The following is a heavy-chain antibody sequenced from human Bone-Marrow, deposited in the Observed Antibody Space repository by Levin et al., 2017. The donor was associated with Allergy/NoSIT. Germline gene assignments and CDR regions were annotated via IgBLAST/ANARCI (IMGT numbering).Heavy chain of an antibody. Sequence: WASVKVSCTISGYTFSNYYIHWVRQAPGQGLEWMGWINPKRGDTNFAQKFHGRVVLSRNSPISTAYMELGSLKSDDTALYYCARGGSGSNDYWGQGTLVTVSS. D-gene: IGHD1-26*01. CDR1: GYTFSNYY. J-gene: IGHJ4*02. CDR2: INPKRGDT. CDR3: ARGGSGSNDY. V-gene: IGHV1-2*02.